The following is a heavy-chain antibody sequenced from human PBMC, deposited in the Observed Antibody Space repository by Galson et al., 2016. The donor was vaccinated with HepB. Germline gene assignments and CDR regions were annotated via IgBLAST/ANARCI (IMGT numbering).Heavy chain of an antibody. Sequence: SLRPSCAASGLTFSSYVMSWVRQAPGQGLEWVSGIVGSGGTTYYAESVQGRFIVSRDNSKNILHLQMDSLRVEDTAIYYCASQQLWPSFDYWGQGILVTVSS. CDR2: IVGSGGTT. CDR1: GLTFSSYV. J-gene: IGHJ4*02. CDR3: ASQQLWPSFDY. V-gene: IGHV3-23*01. D-gene: IGHD5-18*01.